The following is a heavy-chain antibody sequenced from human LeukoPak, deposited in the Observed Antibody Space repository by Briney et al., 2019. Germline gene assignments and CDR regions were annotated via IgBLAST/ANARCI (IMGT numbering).Heavy chain of an antibody. J-gene: IGHJ6*03. CDR2: IYHSGST. CDR3: ARDRYCSSTSCYWPYYYYYYMDV. Sequence: SETLSLTCAVSGGSISSSNWWSWVRQPPGKGLEWIGEIYHSGSTNYNPSLKSRVTISVDKSKNQFSLKLSSVTAADTAVYYCARDRYCSSTSCYWPYYYYYYMDVWGKGTTVTVSS. D-gene: IGHD2-2*01. CDR1: GGSISSSNW. V-gene: IGHV4-4*02.